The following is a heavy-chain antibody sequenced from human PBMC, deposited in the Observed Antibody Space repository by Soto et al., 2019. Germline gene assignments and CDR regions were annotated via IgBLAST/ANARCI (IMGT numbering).Heavy chain of an antibody. CDR3: ARGYFDY. Sequence: QVQLVQSGAAVKKPGASVKVSCKTSGYTFTSYGVRWVRQAPGEGLVRVGWISGYNGNTNYAHKLQGRVTMTTDTPKATAYMELRGVSSDDTAIYYCARGYFDYWGQGTLVTVSS. CDR2: ISGYNGNT. J-gene: IGHJ4*02. CDR1: GYTFTSYG. V-gene: IGHV1-18*04.